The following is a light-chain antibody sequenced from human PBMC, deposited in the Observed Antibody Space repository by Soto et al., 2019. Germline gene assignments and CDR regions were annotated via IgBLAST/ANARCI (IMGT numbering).Light chain of an antibody. V-gene: IGLV2-8*01. CDR1: SSDVGGYNF. J-gene: IGLJ2*01. CDR2: EVT. Sequence: QSVLTQPPSASGSPGQSVTISCTGTSSDVGGYNFVSWYQQHPGKAPKLMIYEVTKRPSGVPDRFSGSKSGNTASLTVSGLQAEDEDDYYCSSYTSSSTLVFGGGTKLTVL. CDR3: SSYTSSSTLV.